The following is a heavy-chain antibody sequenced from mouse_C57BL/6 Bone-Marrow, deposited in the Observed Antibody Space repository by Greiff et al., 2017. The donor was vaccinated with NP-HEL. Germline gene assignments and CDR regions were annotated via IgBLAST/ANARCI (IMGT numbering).Heavy chain of an antibody. CDR3: AREFDY. V-gene: IGHV1-50*01. J-gene: IGHJ2*01. CDR2: IDPSDSYT. CDR1: GYTFTSYW. Sequence: VQLQQPGAELVKPGASVKLSCKASGYTFTSYWMQWVKQRPGQGLEWIGEIDPSDSYTNYNQKFKGKATLTVDTSSITAYMQLSSLTSEDSAVYYCAREFDYWGQGTTLTVSS.